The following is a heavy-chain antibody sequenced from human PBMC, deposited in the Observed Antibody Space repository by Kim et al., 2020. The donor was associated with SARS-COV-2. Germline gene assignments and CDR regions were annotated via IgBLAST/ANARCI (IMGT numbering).Heavy chain of an antibody. D-gene: IGHD3-10*01. J-gene: IGHJ4*02. V-gene: IGHV3-9*01. CDR3: AKGGDYYGSGSYGYFDY. Sequence: VKGRFTIYRDNAKNTLYLQMNSLRAEDTALYYCAKGGDYYGSGSYGYFDYWGQGTLVTVSS.